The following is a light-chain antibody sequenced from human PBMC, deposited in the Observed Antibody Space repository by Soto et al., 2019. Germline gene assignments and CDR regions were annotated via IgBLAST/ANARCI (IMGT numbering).Light chain of an antibody. V-gene: IGKV4-1*01. CDR2: WAS. CDR3: YQYVSPPLT. CDR1: QSVLYSSNNKNH. Sequence: DIVMTQSPDSLAVSLGERATINCKSSQSVLYSSNNKNHLAWYQQKPGQPPKVVIYWASTRESGVPDRFSGSGSGTDFTLTISSLQAEDVAVYYCYQYVSPPLTFGGGTKVEIK. J-gene: IGKJ4*01.